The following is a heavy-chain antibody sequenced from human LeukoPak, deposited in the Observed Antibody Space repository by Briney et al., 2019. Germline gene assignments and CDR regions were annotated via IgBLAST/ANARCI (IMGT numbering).Heavy chain of an antibody. J-gene: IGHJ6*02. CDR1: GGSISSSSYF. V-gene: IGHV4-39*01. CDR3: ARTRFATSWPMDV. CDR2: IYYSGST. Sequence: SETLSLTCTVSGGSISSSSYFWGWIRQPPGKGLEWIGSIYYSGSTYYNPSLKSRVTISVDTPKNKFSLKLSSVTAADTAVYYCARTRFATSWPMDVWGQGTTVTVSS. D-gene: IGHD2-2*01.